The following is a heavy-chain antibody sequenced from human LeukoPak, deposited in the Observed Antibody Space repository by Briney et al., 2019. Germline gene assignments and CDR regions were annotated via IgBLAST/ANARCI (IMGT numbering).Heavy chain of an antibody. D-gene: IGHD1-1*01. CDR2: INPNSGGT. CDR3: ARDRTVRLADDWFDP. J-gene: IGHJ5*02. Sequence: ASVKVSCKASGYTFTGYYMHWVRQAPGQGLEWMGWINPNSGGTNYAQKFQGRVTMTRDTSISTAYMELSRLGSDDTAVYYCARDRTVRLADDWFDPWGQGTLVTVSS. V-gene: IGHV1-2*02. CDR1: GYTFTGYY.